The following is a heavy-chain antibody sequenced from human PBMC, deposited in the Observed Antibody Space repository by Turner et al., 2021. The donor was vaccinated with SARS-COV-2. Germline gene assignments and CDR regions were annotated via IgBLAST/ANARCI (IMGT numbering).Heavy chain of an antibody. J-gene: IGHJ5*02. D-gene: IGHD3-3*01. Sequence: HVQLVQSGAEVKKPGASVKVSCKVSGYTLIELSMHCVRQAPGKWLEWMGGFDPEDGETIYAQKFQGRVTMTEDTSTDTAYMELSSLRSEDTAVYYWATGSPFGVVGNWFDPWGQGTLVSVSS. CDR1: GYTLIELS. CDR3: ATGSPFGVVGNWFDP. CDR2: FDPEDGET. V-gene: IGHV1-24*01.